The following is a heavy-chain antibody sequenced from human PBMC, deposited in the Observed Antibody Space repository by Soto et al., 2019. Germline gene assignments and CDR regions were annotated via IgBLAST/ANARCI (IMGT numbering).Heavy chain of an antibody. CDR1: GGSISSSSYY. J-gene: IGHJ6*02. D-gene: IGHD3-10*01. V-gene: IGHV4-39*01. Sequence: QLQLQESGPGLVKPSETLSLTCTVSGGSISSSSYYWGWIRQPPGKGLEWIGSIYYSGSTYYNPSLKSRVTISVDTSKNQFSLKLSSVTAADTAVYYCARLRITMVRGVIDLLYYYYGMDVWGQGTTVTVSS. CDR2: IYYSGST. CDR3: ARLRITMVRGVIDLLYYYYGMDV.